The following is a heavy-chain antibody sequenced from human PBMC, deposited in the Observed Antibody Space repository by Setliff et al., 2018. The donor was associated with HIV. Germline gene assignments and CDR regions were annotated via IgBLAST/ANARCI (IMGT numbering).Heavy chain of an antibody. CDR2: IYHTANT. CDR1: GGSISTYSYY. Sequence: PSETLSLTCSVFGGSISTYSYYWGWVRQPPGMGLEWIGSIYHTANTQYSPSLETRVAIFVDTSKNQFSLRLSSVTAADSAMYYCVRHDPPNSGRFYFDLWGRGTLVTVSS. D-gene: IGHD1-26*01. V-gene: IGHV4-39*01. J-gene: IGHJ4*01. CDR3: VRHDPPNSGRFYFDL.